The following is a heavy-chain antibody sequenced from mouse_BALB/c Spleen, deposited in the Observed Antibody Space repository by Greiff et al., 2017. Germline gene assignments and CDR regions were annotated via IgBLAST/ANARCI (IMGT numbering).Heavy chain of an antibody. Sequence: LQESGAELVRPGASVTLSCKASGYTFTDYEMHWVKQTPVHGLEWIGAIDPETGGTAYNQKFKGKATLTADKSSSTAYMELRSLTSEDSAVYYCTRHLYFDYWGQGTTLTVSS. V-gene: IGHV1-15*01. J-gene: IGHJ2*01. CDR3: TRHLYFDY. CDR1: GYTFTDYE. CDR2: IDPETGGT.